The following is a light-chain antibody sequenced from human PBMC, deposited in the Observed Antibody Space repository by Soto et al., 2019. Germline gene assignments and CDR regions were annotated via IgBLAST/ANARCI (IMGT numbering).Light chain of an antibody. J-gene: IGKJ5*01. CDR1: QGISSW. CDR2: AAS. Sequence: GGRITKNRRASQGISSWLAWYQQKPGKAPKLLIYAASSLQSGVPSRFSGSGCGTDFTLSSSSHPSEAVAPFYGHHLNSAAITIGLGTRLEIK. CDR3: HHLNSAAIT. V-gene: IGKV1D-16*01.